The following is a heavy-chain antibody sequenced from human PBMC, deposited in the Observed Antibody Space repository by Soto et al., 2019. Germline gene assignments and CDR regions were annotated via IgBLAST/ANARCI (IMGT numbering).Heavy chain of an antibody. V-gene: IGHV3-13*01. D-gene: IGHD6-13*01. CDR2: IGATGDT. CDR1: GFTFSDYD. J-gene: IGHJ4*02. Sequence: SGGSLRLSCLVSGFTFSDYDMHWVRQDAGKGLEWVGAIGATGDTYSPDSMECRFTISSDNVKNSLYLHISSRRAGDTAVYFCARGRSGWYAAMDFWGRGTLVTVSS. CDR3: ARGRSGWYAAMDF.